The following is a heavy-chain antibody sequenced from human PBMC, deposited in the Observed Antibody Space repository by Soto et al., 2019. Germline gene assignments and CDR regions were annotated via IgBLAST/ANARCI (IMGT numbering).Heavy chain of an antibody. CDR1: GFTFSSYS. CDR2: ISSSSSYI. J-gene: IGHJ4*02. Sequence: EVQLVESGGGLVQPGGSLRLSCAASGFTFSSYSMNWVRQAPGKGLEWVSSISSSSSYIYYADSVKGRFTISRDNAKNSLYLQMNSLRAEDTAVYYCARDGGYADYYNPFGYWGQGTLVTVSS. V-gene: IGHV3-21*01. D-gene: IGHD4-17*01. CDR3: ARDGGYADYYNPFGY.